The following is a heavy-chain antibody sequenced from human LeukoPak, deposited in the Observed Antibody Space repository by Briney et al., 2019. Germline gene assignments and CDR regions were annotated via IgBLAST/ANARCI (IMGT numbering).Heavy chain of an antibody. Sequence: SETLSLTCTVSGGSISSYYWSWIRQPPGKGLEWIGSIYYSGSTYYNPSLKSRVTISVDTSKNQFSLKLSSVTAADTAVYYCARPGGYCSSTSCYASFDYWGQGTLVTVSS. D-gene: IGHD2-2*01. CDR1: GGSISSYY. CDR3: ARPGGYCSSTSCYASFDY. J-gene: IGHJ4*02. V-gene: IGHV4-59*05. CDR2: IYYSGST.